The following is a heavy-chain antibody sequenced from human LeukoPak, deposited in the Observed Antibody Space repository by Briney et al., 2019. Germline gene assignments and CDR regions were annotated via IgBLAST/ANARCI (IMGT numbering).Heavy chain of an antibody. J-gene: IGHJ4*02. D-gene: IGHD1-26*01. CDR1: GDRFTSYG. Sequence: ASVKVSCKTSGDRFTSYGISWVRQAPGQGLEWMGWVSTYNDKKDYAQKFQGRVIMTTDTSTTTAYMELGSLRSDDTAVYYCARHSGSYAFDYWGQGTLVTVPS. V-gene: IGHV1-18*01. CDR2: VSTYNDKK. CDR3: ARHSGSYAFDY.